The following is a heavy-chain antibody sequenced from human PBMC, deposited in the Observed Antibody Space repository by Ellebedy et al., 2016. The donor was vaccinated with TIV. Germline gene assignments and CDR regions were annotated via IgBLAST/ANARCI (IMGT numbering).Heavy chain of an antibody. Sequence: PGGSLRLSCPVSGGSISGYYWGWIRQPPGKGLEWIGYIYSSGNTYYNPSLKSRVTISVDTSRNQFSLKLPSVTAADTAVYYCARAGYFFGSGIFYWGQGTLVIVSS. CDR2: IYSSGNT. CDR1: GGSISGYY. D-gene: IGHD3-10*01. CDR3: ARAGYFFGSGIFY. V-gene: IGHV4-59*01. J-gene: IGHJ4*02.